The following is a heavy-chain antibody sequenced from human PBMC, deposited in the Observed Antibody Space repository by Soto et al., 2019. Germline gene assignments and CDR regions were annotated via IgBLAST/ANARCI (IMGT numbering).Heavy chain of an antibody. CDR1: GGSISSSSYY. J-gene: IGHJ6*02. V-gene: IGHV4-39*02. CDR3: ARDLWGYCGTDCYPLDV. Sequence: SETLSLTCTVSGGSISSSSYYWGWIRQPPGKGLEWIGSIYYSGSTYYNPSLKSRVTISVDTSKSQFSLKLSSVTAADTAVYYCARDLWGYCGTDCYPLDVWGQGTTVT. CDR2: IYYSGST. D-gene: IGHD2-21*02.